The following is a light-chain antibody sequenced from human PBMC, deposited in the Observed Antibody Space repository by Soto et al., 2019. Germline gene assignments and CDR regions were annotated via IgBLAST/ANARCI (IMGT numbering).Light chain of an antibody. V-gene: IGKV1-5*01. Sequence: DIQMTQSPSTLSASVGDRVTITCRASQSISSWLAWYQQKPGKAPKLLIYDASSLESGVPSRFSGSGSGTEFTLPISSLQPDDFATDYCQQYNSYSPRTFGQGTKVEIK. CDR2: DAS. J-gene: IGKJ1*01. CDR1: QSISSW. CDR3: QQYNSYSPRT.